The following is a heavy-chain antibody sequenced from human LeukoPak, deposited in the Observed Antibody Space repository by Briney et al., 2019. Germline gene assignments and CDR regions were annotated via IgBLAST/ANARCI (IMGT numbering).Heavy chain of an antibody. Sequence: SVKVSCKASGGTFSSYAISWVRQAPGQGLEWMGRIIPIFGIANYAQKFQGRVTITADKSTSTAYMELRSLRSEDTAVYYCAIYSKVKEYYYYGMDVWRQGTTVTVSS. CDR2: IIPIFGIA. CDR3: AIYSKVKEYYYYGMDV. D-gene: IGHD4-11*01. J-gene: IGHJ6*02. CDR1: GGTFSSYA. V-gene: IGHV1-69*04.